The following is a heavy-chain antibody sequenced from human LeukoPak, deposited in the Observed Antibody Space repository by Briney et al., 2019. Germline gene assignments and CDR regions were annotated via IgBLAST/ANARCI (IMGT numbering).Heavy chain of an antibody. CDR3: ARSYYYDSSGYPNFDY. V-gene: IGHV3-11*04. D-gene: IGHD3-22*01. Sequence: GGSLRLSCAASGFTFSDYYMSWIRQAPGKGLEWVSYISSSSSTIYYADSVKGRFTISRDNAKNSLYLQMNSLRAEDTAVYYYARSYYYDSSGYPNFDYWGQGTLVTVSS. CDR1: GFTFSDYY. J-gene: IGHJ4*02. CDR2: ISSSSSTI.